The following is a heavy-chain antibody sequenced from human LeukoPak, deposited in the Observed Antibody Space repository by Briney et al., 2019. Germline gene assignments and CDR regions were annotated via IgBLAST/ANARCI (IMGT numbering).Heavy chain of an antibody. V-gene: IGHV1-69*04. D-gene: IGHD5-24*01. CDR1: GGTFSSYT. CDR2: IIPILGIA. Sequence: SVKVFCKASGGTFSSYTISWVRQAPGQGLEWMGRIIPILGIANYAQKFQGRVAVTTDTSTSTAYMELRSLRSDDTAVYYCARDKTRDSYSGRFRVDYWGQGTLVTVSS. J-gene: IGHJ4*02. CDR3: ARDKTRDSYSGRFRVDY.